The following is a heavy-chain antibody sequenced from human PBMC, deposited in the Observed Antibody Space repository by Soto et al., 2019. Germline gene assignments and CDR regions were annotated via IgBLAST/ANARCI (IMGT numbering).Heavy chain of an antibody. CDR3: GRFLGSSSWRTPVDY. V-gene: IGHV1-46*01. D-gene: IGHD6-13*01. Sequence: ASVKVSCKASGYTFTNYYIHWVRQAPGQGLEWMGIINPSGGTTTYTQKFQGRVTLTRDTSTSTVYMELSSLRSEDTAVYYCGRFLGSSSWRTPVDYWGLGTLVTVSS. CDR2: INPSGGTT. CDR1: GYTFTNYY. J-gene: IGHJ4*02.